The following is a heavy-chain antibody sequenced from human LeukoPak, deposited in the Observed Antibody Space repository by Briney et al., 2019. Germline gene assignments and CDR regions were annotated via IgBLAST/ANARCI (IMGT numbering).Heavy chain of an antibody. CDR3: AREFRSSADY. D-gene: IGHD6-19*01. CDR1: GDSVSSNSAS. Sequence: SQTLSLTCAISGDSVSSNSASWGWIRQSPSRGLEWLGRTYYRSKWYSDYAISVKSRITLNPDTSKNQFSLQLNSVTPEDTAVYYCAREFRSSADYWGQGTLVTVSS. V-gene: IGHV6-1*01. J-gene: IGHJ4*02. CDR2: TYYRSKWYS.